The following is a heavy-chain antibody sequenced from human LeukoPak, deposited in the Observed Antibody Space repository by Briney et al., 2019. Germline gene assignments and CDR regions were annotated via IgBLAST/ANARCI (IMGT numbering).Heavy chain of an antibody. D-gene: IGHD4-17*01. V-gene: IGHV5-51*01. CDR3: ARGDYGDYRVFYTLFDF. J-gene: IGHJ4*02. CDR2: IYPGDSDT. Sequence: GESLKISCKGSGYSFTSYWIGWVRQMPGKGLEWMGGIYPGDSDTRYSPSFQGQVTISADKSISTAYLQWSSLKASDTAMYYCARGDYGDYRVFYTLFDFWGQGTLVTVSS. CDR1: GYSFTSYW.